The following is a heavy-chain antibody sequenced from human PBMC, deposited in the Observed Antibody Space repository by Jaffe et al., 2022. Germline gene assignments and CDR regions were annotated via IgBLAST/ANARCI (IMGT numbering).Heavy chain of an antibody. D-gene: IGHD2-15*01. CDR1: GFTFDDYA. CDR3: AKSEIPHCSGGSCPLDY. CDR2: ISWNSGSI. J-gene: IGHJ4*02. Sequence: EVQLVESGGGLVQPGRSLRLSCAASGFTFDDYAMHWVRQAPGKGLEWVSGISWNSGSIGYADSVKGRFTISRDNAKNSLYLQMNSLRAEDTALYYCAKSEIPHCSGGSCPLDYWGQGTLVTVSS. V-gene: IGHV3-9*01.